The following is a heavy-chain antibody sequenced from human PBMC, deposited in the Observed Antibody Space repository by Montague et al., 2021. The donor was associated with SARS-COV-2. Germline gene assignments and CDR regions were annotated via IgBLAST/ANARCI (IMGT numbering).Heavy chain of an antibody. CDR2: INHSGST. CDR3: ARGRLILLWFGELLSGGDYYGMDV. CDR1: GGSFSGYY. V-gene: IGHV4-34*01. J-gene: IGHJ6*02. D-gene: IGHD3-10*01. Sequence: SETLSLTCAVYGGSFSGYYWSWIRQPPGKGLEWIGEINHSGSTNYNPSLKSRVTISVDTSKNQFSLKLSSVTAADTAVYYCARGRLILLWFGELLSGGDYYGMDVWGQGTRSPSP.